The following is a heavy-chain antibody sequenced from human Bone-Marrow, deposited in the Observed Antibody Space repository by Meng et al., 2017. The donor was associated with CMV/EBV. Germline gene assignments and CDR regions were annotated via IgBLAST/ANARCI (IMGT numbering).Heavy chain of an antibody. V-gene: IGHV3-7*01. CDR1: GFTFSSYW. J-gene: IGHJ4*02. CDR2: IRQNGSEK. Sequence: ETLSLTCAASGFTFSSYWMSWVRQAPGKGLEWVANIRQNGSEKYYVDSVKGRFTISRDNAKNSLYLQMNSLRAEDTAVYYCARAYNYGSGSYVYWGQGTLVTVSS. D-gene: IGHD3-10*01. CDR3: ARAYNYGSGSYVY.